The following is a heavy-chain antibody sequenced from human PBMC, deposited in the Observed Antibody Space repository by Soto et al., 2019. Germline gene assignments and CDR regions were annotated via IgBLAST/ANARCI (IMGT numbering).Heavy chain of an antibody. CDR1: GGTFSSYA. D-gene: IGHD3-22*01. Sequence: QVQLVQSGAEVKKPGSSVKVSCKASGGTFSSYAISWVRQAPGQGLEWMGGIIPSGGSTSYAQKFQGRVTMTRDTSTSTVYMELSSLRSEDTAVYYCARDPPSYYDSSGYYYRPWLFDYWGQGTLVTVSS. CDR3: ARDPPSYYDSSGYYYRPWLFDY. V-gene: IGHV1-69*06. J-gene: IGHJ4*02. CDR2: IIPSGGST.